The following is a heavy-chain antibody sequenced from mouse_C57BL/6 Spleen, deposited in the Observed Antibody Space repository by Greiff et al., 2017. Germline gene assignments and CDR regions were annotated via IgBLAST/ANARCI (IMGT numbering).Heavy chain of an antibody. Sequence: QVQLQQSGAELARPGASVKLSCKASGYTFTSYGISWVKQRTGQGLEWIGEIYPRSGNTYYNEKFKGKATLTADKSSSTAYMELRSLTSEDAAVYFCARGYYGSSYDYWGQGTTLTVSS. CDR2: IYPRSGNT. D-gene: IGHD1-1*01. CDR1: GYTFTSYG. J-gene: IGHJ2*01. V-gene: IGHV1-81*01. CDR3: ARGYYGSSYDY.